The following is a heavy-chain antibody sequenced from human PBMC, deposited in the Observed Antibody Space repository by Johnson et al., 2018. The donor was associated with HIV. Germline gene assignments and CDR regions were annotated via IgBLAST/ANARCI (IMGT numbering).Heavy chain of an antibody. D-gene: IGHD3-16*01. J-gene: IGHJ3*02. CDR1: GLSFSNFG. V-gene: IGHV3-30*18. Sequence: QMQLVESGGGVVQPGKSLTLSCVASGLSFSNFGIHWVRQAPGKGPEWVAVISFDGNLKKYADSVRGRFTISRDNAKNSLYLQMNSLRAEDTAVYYCAKPRYYDNAFEMWGQGTMVTVSS. CDR2: ISFDGNLK. CDR3: AKPRYYDNAFEM.